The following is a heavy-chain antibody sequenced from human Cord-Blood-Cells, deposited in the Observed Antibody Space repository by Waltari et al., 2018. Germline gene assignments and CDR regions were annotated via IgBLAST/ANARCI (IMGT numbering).Heavy chain of an antibody. J-gene: IGHJ4*02. CDR3: VCPLTGERDY. Sequence: VQLGQSGAEAEKPGSSVRVHCTASGGTCSRYAISWVRQAPGQGLEWMGRILPIFGTASYAQKCQGSVTMTADESTSTAYMELSSLRSEDTAVYYCVCPLTGERDYWGQGTLVTVSS. D-gene: IGHD3-16*01. CDR2: ILPIFGTA. V-gene: IGHV1-69*01. CDR1: GGTCSRYA.